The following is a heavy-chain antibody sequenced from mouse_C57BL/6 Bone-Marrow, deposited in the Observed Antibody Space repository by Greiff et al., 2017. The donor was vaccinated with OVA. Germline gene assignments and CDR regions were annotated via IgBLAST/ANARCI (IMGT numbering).Heavy chain of an antibody. CDR3: ARSIYYDYDGYYFDY. CDR2: IYPGDGDT. CDR1: GYAFSSSW. D-gene: IGHD2-4*01. V-gene: IGHV1-82*01. Sequence: VQLVASGPELVKPGASVKISCKASGYAFSSSWMNWVKQRPGQGLEWIGRIYPGDGDTNYNGKFKGKATLTADKSSSTAYMQLSSLTSEDSAVYFCARSIYYDYDGYYFDYWGQGTTLTVSS. J-gene: IGHJ2*01.